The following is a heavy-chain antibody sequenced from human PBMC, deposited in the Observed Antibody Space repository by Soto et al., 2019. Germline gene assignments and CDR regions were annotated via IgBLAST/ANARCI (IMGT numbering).Heavy chain of an antibody. CDR3: AREVILEGASDAFDL. V-gene: IGHV4-31*03. Sequence: SETLSLTCSVSGGSISSDNHFWSWVRQHPVKGLEWMGYIHYSGSAYYNPSLKSRVSMSVDTSKNQFSLNLNSVAAADTAVYYCAREVILEGASDAFDLWGQGTMVTVSS. CDR1: GGSISSDNHF. D-gene: IGHD2-21*01. CDR2: IHYSGSA. J-gene: IGHJ3*01.